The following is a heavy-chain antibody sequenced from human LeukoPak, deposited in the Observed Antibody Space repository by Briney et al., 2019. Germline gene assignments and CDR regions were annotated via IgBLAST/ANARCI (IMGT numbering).Heavy chain of an antibody. D-gene: IGHD3-22*01. CDR1: GFTFTTYW. Sequence: GGSLRLSCVASGFTFTTYWMNWVRQAPGKGLEWVANIKQDGSEKYYVDSVKGRFTISRDNAKNSLYLQMDSLRVEDTAVYYCARGRKIVVVMGGFFDYWGQGTLVTVSS. CDR3: ARGRKIVVVMGGFFDY. J-gene: IGHJ4*02. CDR2: IKQDGSEK. V-gene: IGHV3-7*03.